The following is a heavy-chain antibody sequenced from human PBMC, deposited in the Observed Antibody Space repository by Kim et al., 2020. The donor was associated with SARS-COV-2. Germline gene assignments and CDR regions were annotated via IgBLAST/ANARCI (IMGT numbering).Heavy chain of an antibody. V-gene: IGHV4-31*02. J-gene: IGHJ3*02. Sequence: YNPSLKRRVTISVDTSKNQFSLKLSSVTAADTAVYYCARTAMALNDAFDIWGQGTMVTVSS. D-gene: IGHD5-18*01. CDR3: ARTAMALNDAFDI.